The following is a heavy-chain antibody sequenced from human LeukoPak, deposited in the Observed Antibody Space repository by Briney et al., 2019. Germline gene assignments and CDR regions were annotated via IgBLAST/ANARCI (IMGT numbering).Heavy chain of an antibody. V-gene: IGHV4-39*07. Sequence: PSETLSLTCTVSGGSISSSSYYWGWIRQPPGKGLEWIGSIYYSGSTYYNPSLKSRVTISVDTSKNQFSLKLSSVTAADTAVYYCARVNSNLFDYWGQGTLVTVSS. CDR2: IYYSGST. CDR1: GGSISSSSYY. CDR3: ARVNSNLFDY. J-gene: IGHJ4*02. D-gene: IGHD4-11*01.